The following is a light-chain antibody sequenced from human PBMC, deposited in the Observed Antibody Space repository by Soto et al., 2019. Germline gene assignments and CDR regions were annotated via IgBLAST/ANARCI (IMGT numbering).Light chain of an antibody. CDR1: QSVSSN. Sequence: LMQPPCTLPLSPGERATLSCRASQSVSSNLAWYQQKPRQAPRLLIYGASNRATGIPDRFSGSGSGTDFTLTISRLEPEDFAVYYCQHYGSSGTFGQGTKVDIK. J-gene: IGKJ1*01. CDR3: QHYGSSGT. V-gene: IGKV3-20*01. CDR2: GAS.